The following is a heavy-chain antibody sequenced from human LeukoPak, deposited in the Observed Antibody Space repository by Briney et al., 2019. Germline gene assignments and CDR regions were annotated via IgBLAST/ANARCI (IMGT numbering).Heavy chain of an antibody. CDR1: GYSISSGYY. CDR3: AREYSRSWPPSFDY. CDR2: IYHSGST. D-gene: IGHD6-13*01. Sequence: SETLSLTYTVSGYSISSGYYWGWIRQPPGKGLEWIGSIYHSGSTYYNPSLKSRVTISVDTSKNQFSLKLSSVTAADTAVYYSAREYSRSWPPSFDYWGQGTLVTGSS. V-gene: IGHV4-38-2*02. J-gene: IGHJ4*02.